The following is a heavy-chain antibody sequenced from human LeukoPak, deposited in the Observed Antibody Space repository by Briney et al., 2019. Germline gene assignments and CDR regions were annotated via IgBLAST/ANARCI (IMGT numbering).Heavy chain of an antibody. Sequence: NPSQTLSLTCTVSGDSISNGNYYWTWIRQPAGKGLEWIGRLYSTGSPNYNPSLKSRVTISIDASKNQSSLKLSSVTVADTAVYYCARDRGITTARGVPSWFDPWGQGTLVTVSS. CDR2: LYSTGSP. D-gene: IGHD3-10*01. V-gene: IGHV4-61*02. J-gene: IGHJ5*02. CDR1: GDSISNGNYY. CDR3: ARDRGITTARGVPSWFDP.